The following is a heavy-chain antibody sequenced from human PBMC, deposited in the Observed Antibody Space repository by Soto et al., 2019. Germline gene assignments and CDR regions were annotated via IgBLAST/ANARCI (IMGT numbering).Heavy chain of an antibody. J-gene: IGHJ4*02. CDR1: GGTFSSYA. CDR3: ARDSGYYGSGSYYNWRVFDY. Sequence: QVQLVQSGAEVQKPGSSVKVSCKASGGTFSSYAISWVRQAPGQGLEWMGGIIPIFGTANYAQKFQGRVKITADEPTSTAYMELSSLRSEDTAVYYCARDSGYYGSGSYYNWRVFDYWGQGTLVTVSS. V-gene: IGHV1-69*01. D-gene: IGHD3-10*01. CDR2: IIPIFGTA.